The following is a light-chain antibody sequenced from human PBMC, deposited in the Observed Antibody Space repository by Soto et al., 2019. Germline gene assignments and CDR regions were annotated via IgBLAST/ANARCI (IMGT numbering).Light chain of an antibody. Sequence: QSVLSQPPSASGSPGQSVTISCTGASSGVGGFDYVSWYQQHPGKAPKLMIYEVTKRPSGVPDRFSGSKSGNTASLTVSGLQAEDEADYYCSSYGGSNNYVFGTGTKVTVL. V-gene: IGLV2-8*01. CDR1: SSGVGGFDY. CDR2: EVT. CDR3: SSYGGSNNYV. J-gene: IGLJ1*01.